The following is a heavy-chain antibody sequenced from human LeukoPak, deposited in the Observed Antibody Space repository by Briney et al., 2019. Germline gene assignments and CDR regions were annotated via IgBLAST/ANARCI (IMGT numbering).Heavy chain of an antibody. CDR3: ASGAYYDFWSGYPPTTGYYMDV. D-gene: IGHD3-3*01. J-gene: IGHJ6*03. CDR1: GFTFSSYS. CDR2: ISSSSSYI. Sequence: PGGSLRLSCAASGFTFSSYSMSWVRQAPGKGLEWVSSISSSSSYIYYADSVKGRFTISRDNAKNSLYLQMNSLRAEDTAVYYCASGAYYDFWSGYPPTTGYYMDVWGKGTTVTVSS. V-gene: IGHV3-21*01.